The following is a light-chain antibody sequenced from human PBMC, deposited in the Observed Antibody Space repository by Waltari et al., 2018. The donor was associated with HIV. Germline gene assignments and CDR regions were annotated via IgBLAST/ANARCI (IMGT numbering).Light chain of an antibody. CDR2: EVT. CDR3: SSFVDRDGFYVL. V-gene: IGLV2-8*01. CDR1: NNDIGRYDY. Sequence: QSALTQPPSASGSPGQSVTLSCTGSNNDIGRYDYVSWYQVHHGKAPKLVISEVTKRPPSVADRFSGSKSASTAFLTVSGLQSEDEADYYCSSFVDRDGFYVLFGGGTRLTVL. J-gene: IGLJ2*01.